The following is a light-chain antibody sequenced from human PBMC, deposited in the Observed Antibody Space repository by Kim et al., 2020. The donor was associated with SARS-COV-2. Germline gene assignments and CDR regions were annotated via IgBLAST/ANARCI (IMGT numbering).Light chain of an antibody. CDR1: ENVGGNF. V-gene: IGKV3-20*01. J-gene: IGKJ2*01. CDR2: GAS. CDR3: QQFGRSPLYS. Sequence: SPGERATLSCRATENVGGNFLAWYQKKSGQPPRLLIYGASTRAPDIPDRFTGSGSGTDFTLTISRLEAEDYAVYFCQQFGRSPLYSFGQGTKLEI.